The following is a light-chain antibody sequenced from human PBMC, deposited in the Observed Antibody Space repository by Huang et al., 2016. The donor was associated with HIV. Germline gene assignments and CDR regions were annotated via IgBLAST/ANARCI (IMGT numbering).Light chain of an antibody. Sequence: DIVMVQSPASLSVTPGEAASITCRSSQSLLHSNGPNCLDWYWQKPGQSPQLLIYLGSTRASGVPDRFSGSGSGTDFTLRINRVEAGDVGVYYCMQGLQTWTFGQGTKVEI. J-gene: IGKJ1*01. CDR1: QSLLHSNGPNC. V-gene: IGKV2-28*01. CDR2: LGS. CDR3: MQGLQTWT.